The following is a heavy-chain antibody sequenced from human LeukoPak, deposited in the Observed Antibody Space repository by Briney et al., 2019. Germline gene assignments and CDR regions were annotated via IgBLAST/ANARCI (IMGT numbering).Heavy chain of an antibody. D-gene: IGHD1-1*01. Sequence: ESLKISCTGFGHSFSTWWIGWVRQMPGKGLEWMGVIYPGDSDTIYSPSFRDQVTMSADRSISTAYLQWSSLKASDTAIYYCARWATGSSGFDYWGQGSLVTVSS. V-gene: IGHV5-51*01. CDR3: ARWATGSSGFDY. J-gene: IGHJ4*02. CDR1: GHSFSTWW. CDR2: IYPGDSDT.